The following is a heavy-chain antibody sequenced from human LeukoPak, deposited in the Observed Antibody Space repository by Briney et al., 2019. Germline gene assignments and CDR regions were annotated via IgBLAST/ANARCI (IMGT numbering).Heavy chain of an antibody. Sequence: SETLSLTCTVSGGSISSYYWSWIRQPAGKGLEWIGRIYTSGSTNYNPSLKSRVTMSVDTSKNQFSLKLSSVTAADTAVYYCARVQGYDLWSGYYVGYYYYYMDVWGKGTTVTVSS. V-gene: IGHV4-4*07. CDR3: ARVQGYDLWSGYYVGYYYYYMDV. CDR2: IYTSGST. D-gene: IGHD3-3*01. J-gene: IGHJ6*03. CDR1: GGSISSYY.